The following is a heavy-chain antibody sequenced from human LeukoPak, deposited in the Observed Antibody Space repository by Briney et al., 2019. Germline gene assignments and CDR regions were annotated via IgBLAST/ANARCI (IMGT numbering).Heavy chain of an antibody. V-gene: IGHV3-48*04. CDR2: ISSSGSTI. D-gene: IGHD6-13*01. Sequence: GGSLRLSCAASGFTFSSYSMNWVRQAPGKGLEWVSYISSSGSTIYYADSVKGRFTISRDNAKNSLYLQMNSLRAEDTAVYYCARDQPTYSSSWYHGYWGQGTLVTVSS. CDR1: GFTFSSYS. J-gene: IGHJ4*02. CDR3: ARDQPTYSSSWYHGY.